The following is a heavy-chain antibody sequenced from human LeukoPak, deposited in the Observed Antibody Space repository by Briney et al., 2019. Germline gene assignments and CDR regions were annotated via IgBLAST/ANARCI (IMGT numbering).Heavy chain of an antibody. CDR2: VSYDGKNQ. V-gene: IGHV3-30*18. CDR1: GFTFSDYG. CDR3: AKDRWRWPLDF. J-gene: IGHJ4*02. D-gene: IGHD4-23*01. Sequence: PGGSLRLSCAASGFTFSDYGMHWVRQAPGKGLEWVAVVSYDGKNQYYADSVKGRFTVSRDNSKNTLYLQMSSLRPEDTAMYYCAKDRWRWPLDFWGQGTLVTVSS.